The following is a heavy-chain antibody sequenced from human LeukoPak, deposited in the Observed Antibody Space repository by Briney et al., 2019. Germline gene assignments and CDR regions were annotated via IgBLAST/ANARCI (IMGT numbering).Heavy chain of an antibody. J-gene: IGHJ4*02. CDR1: GGTFSSYA. CDR2: ISAYNGNT. Sequence: ASVKVSCKASGGTFSSYAISWVRQAPGQGLEWMGWISAYNGNTNYAQKLQGRVAMTTDTSTSTAYMELRSLRSDDTAVYYCARFERELRVIDYWGQGTLVTVSS. CDR3: ARFERELRVIDY. V-gene: IGHV1-18*01. D-gene: IGHD1-26*01.